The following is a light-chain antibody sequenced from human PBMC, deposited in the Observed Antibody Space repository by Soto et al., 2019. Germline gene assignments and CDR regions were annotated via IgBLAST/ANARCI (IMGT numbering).Light chain of an antibody. V-gene: IGKV3-15*01. CDR2: GAS. CDR3: QQYDNWPPRYT. Sequence: EIVMTQSPATLSVSPGERATLSCRASQSVRSNLAWYQQKPGQPPRLLIYGASTRATGIPARFSGSGSGTEFTLTISSLQSEDFAVYYCQQYDNWPPRYTVGQGTKLEIK. J-gene: IGKJ2*01. CDR1: QSVRSN.